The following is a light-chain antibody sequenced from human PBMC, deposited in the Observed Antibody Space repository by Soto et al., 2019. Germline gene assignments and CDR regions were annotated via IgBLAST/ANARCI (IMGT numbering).Light chain of an antibody. V-gene: IGLV2-11*01. CDR2: DVT. Sequence: QSVLTQPRSVSGSPGQSVTISCTGTSTDVGGYNYVSWYQRHPGKAPKLMIYDVTKRPSGVPDRFSASKSGNTASLTISGLQAEDEADYYCSSYTGTSTFILFGGGTQLTVL. CDR1: STDVGGYNY. J-gene: IGLJ2*01. CDR3: SSYTGTSTFIL.